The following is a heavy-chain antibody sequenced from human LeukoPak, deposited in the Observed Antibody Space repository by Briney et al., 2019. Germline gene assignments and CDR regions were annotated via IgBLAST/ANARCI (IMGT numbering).Heavy chain of an antibody. CDR1: GGSISSGGYY. CDR3: ARVGYYYYYMDV. J-gene: IGHJ6*03. CDR2: IYYSGST. D-gene: IGHD3-16*01. Sequence: SETLSLTCTVSGGSISSGGYYWSWIRQPPGKGLEWIGYIYYSGSTYYNPSLKSRVTISVDTSKNQFSLKLSSVTAADTAVYYCARVGYYYYYMDVWGKGTTVTVSS. V-gene: IGHV4-30-4*08.